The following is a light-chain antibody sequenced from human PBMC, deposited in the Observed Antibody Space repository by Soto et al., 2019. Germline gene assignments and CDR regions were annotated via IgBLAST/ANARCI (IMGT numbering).Light chain of an antibody. J-gene: IGLJ1*01. CDR3: CSYVDSTPSYV. CDR2: EGS. Sequence: QSALTHPASVSGSPGQSITISCTGTSSDVGSYNLVSWYQQHPGTAPKLMIYEGSNRPSGISNRFSGSKSGHAASLTISGLQAEDEAGYYCCSYVDSTPSYVFGTGTKVTVL. CDR1: SSDVGSYNL. V-gene: IGLV2-23*01.